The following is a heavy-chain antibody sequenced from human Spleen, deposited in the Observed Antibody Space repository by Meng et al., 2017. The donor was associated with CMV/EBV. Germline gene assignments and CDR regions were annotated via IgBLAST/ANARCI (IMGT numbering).Heavy chain of an antibody. J-gene: IGHJ6*02. CDR3: AKDLEAWSQTYGMDV. CDR2: IFWNGDIM. Sequence: SLKISCAASGFTVSSNFMSWVRQAPGKGLEWVSGIFWNGDIMGYADSVKGRFTISRDNAKNSLYLQMNSLTTEDMALYYCAKDLEAWSQTYGMDVWGQGTTVTVSS. CDR1: GFTVSSNF. D-gene: IGHD2-8*02. V-gene: IGHV3-9*03.